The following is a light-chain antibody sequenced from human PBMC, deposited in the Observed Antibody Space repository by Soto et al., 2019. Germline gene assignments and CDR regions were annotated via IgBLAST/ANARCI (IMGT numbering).Light chain of an antibody. Sequence: LAQPPSASGTPGQRVTISCSGSTSNVGSNLASWYQQLPGSAPKLLIYNDYERPSGVPDRFSGSKSGTSASLGISGLRSEDEADYFCAVWDDSLSGVVFGGGTKLTVL. CDR2: NDY. CDR1: TSNVGSNL. J-gene: IGLJ2*01. V-gene: IGLV1-47*02. CDR3: AVWDDSLSGVV.